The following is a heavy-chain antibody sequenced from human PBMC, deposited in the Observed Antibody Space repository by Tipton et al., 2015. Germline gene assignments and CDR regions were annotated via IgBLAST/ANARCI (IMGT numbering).Heavy chain of an antibody. D-gene: IGHD2-15*01. CDR3: ARSDVGGGSCYSGCYFDY. CDR1: GFTFDDHA. Sequence: RSLRLSCVVSGFTFDDHAMHWVRQAPGKGLEWISGITWNSVNVEYADSVKGRFTISRDNAKNSLYLQMNSLRAEDTAVYYCARSDVGGGSCYSGCYFDYWGQGTLVTVSS. V-gene: IGHV3-9*01. CDR2: ITWNSVNV. J-gene: IGHJ4*02.